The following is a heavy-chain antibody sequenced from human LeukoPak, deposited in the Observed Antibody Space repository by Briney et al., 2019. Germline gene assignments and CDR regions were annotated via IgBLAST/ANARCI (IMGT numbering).Heavy chain of an antibody. J-gene: IGHJ4*02. CDR1: GYTFTGYY. CDR2: INPNTGDT. Sequence: GASVKVSCKASGYTFTGYYMHWARQAPGQGLEWMGWINPNTGDTDYAQKFQGRVTMTRDTTISTAYMELSRLTFDDTAVYYCASYPRYISSPPFDYWGQGTLVTVSS. CDR3: ASYPRYISSPPFDY. V-gene: IGHV1-2*02. D-gene: IGHD5-12*01.